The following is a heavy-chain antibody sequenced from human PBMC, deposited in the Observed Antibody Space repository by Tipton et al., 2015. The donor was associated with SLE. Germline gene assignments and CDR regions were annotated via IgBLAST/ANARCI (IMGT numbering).Heavy chain of an antibody. V-gene: IGHV1-2*02. CDR1: GYTFTGYY. CDR2: INPNSGGT. CDR3: ARAGGVVAPADRGTNDY. J-gene: IGHJ4*02. D-gene: IGHD2-2*01. Sequence: QSGAEVKKPGASVKVSCKASGYTFTGYYMHWVRQAPGQGLEWMGWINPNSGGTNYAQKFQGRVTMTRDTSISTAYMELSRLRSDDTAVYYCARAGGVVAPADRGTNDYWGQGTLVTVSS.